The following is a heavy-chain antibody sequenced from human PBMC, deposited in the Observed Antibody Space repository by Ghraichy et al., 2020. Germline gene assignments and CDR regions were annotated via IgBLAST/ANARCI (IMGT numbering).Heavy chain of an antibody. CDR2: ISYDGNNK. J-gene: IGHJ4*02. D-gene: IGHD1-26*01. CDR1: GFTFSSYT. Sequence: GGSLRLSCAASGFTFSSYTMHWVRQAPGKGLEWVALISYDGNNKYYADSVKGRFTISRDNSKNTLYLQMNSLRAEDTAVYYCARGGGGSYSFDYWGQGTLVTVSS. CDR3: ARGGGGSYSFDY. V-gene: IGHV3-30-3*01.